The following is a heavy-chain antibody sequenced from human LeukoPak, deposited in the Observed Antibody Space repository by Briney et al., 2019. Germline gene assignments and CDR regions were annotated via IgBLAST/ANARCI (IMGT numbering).Heavy chain of an antibody. CDR3: AKPAKTDYVDY. CDR1: GFPVSGDY. CDR2: IYSGGST. J-gene: IGHJ4*02. Sequence: PGGSLRLSCAASGFPVSGDYMSWVRQAPGKGLEWVSVIYSGGSTYYTDSVKGRFTISRDNSKNTLYLQMNSLRAEDTAVYYCAKPAKTDYVDYWGQGTLVTVSS. D-gene: IGHD4/OR15-4a*01. V-gene: IGHV3-53*01.